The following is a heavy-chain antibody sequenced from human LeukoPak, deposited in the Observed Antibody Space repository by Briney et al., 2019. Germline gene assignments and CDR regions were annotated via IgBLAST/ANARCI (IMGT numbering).Heavy chain of an antibody. V-gene: IGHV3-21*01. Sequence: PGGSLRLSCAASGFTFSSYSMNWVRQAPGKGLEWVSSISSSSSYIYYADSVKGRFTISRDNAKNSLYLQMNSLRAEDTAVYYCAREDSSGWYGTPGQLVYWGQGTLVTVSS. CDR3: AREDSSGWYGTPGQLVY. CDR2: ISSSSSYI. J-gene: IGHJ4*02. CDR1: GFTFSSYS. D-gene: IGHD6-19*01.